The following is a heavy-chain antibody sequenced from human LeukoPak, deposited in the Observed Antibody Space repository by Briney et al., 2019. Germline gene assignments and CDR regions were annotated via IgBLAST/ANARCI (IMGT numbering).Heavy chain of an antibody. CDR2: IYTSGST. J-gene: IGHJ5*02. V-gene: IGHV4-4*07. CDR1: GGSISSYY. CDR3: ARDPAVNYGDYVGDWFDP. D-gene: IGHD4-17*01. Sequence: SETLSLTCTVSGGSISSYYWSWIRQPAGKGLEWIGRIYTSGSTNYNPSLKSRVTISVDASKNQFSLKLSSVTAADTAVYYCARDPAVNYGDYVGDWFDPWGQGTLVTVSS.